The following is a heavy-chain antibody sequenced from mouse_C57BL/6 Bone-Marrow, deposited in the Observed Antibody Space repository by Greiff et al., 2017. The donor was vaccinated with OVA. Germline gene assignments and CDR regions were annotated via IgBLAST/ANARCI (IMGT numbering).Heavy chain of an antibody. CDR1: GYTFTSYG. CDR2: IYPRSGNT. Sequence: QVQLKQSGAELARPGASVKLSCKASGYTFTSYGISWVKQSTGQGLEWIGEIYPRSGNTYYNEKFKGKATLTADKSSSTAYMELRSLTSEDSAVYFCARGDSSGYVRGYAMDYWGQGTSVTVSS. J-gene: IGHJ4*01. D-gene: IGHD3-2*02. CDR3: ARGDSSGYVRGYAMDY. V-gene: IGHV1-81*01.